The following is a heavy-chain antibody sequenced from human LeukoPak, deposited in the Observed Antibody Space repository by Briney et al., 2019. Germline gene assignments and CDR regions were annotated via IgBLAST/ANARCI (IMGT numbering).Heavy chain of an antibody. D-gene: IGHD6-19*01. Sequence: PSETLSLTCTVSGGSISNYYWNWIRQPPGKGLEWIGYIYYSGTTNYNPSLKSRVSMSVDTSKNQFSLKLSSVTAADTAVYYCARDARYSSGWSYWGQGTLVTVSS. V-gene: IGHV4-59*01. J-gene: IGHJ4*02. CDR1: GGSISNYY. CDR2: IYYSGTT. CDR3: ARDARYSSGWSY.